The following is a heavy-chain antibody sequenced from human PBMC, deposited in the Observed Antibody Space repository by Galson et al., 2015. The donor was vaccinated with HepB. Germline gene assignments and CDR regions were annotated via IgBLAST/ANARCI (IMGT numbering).Heavy chain of an antibody. CDR3: AKVFIGPGSDYDDGYDV. J-gene: IGHJ3*01. CDR1: GFTFRTYG. Sequence: SLRLSCAASGFTFRTYGMHWVRQAPGKGLEWVAAISYDERNIYYADSVKGRFTISRDNSKNTLYLQMNSLRAEDTALYYCAKVFIGPGSDYDDGYDVWGQGTMVIVSP. V-gene: IGHV3-30*18. D-gene: IGHD3-10*01. CDR2: ISYDERNI.